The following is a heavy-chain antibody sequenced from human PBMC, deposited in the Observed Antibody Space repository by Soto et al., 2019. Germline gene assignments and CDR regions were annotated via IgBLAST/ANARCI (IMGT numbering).Heavy chain of an antibody. V-gene: IGHV3-23*01. CDR2: ISDSGADT. D-gene: IGHD4-17*01. Sequence: PGGSLRLSCTDSGFTFSSYAMSWVRQAPGKGLEWVSTISDSGADTYYADSVKGRFTISRDNSKNTLYLQMNSLRAEDTAVYYCARHRNAVTGAFDIWGRGTMVTVSS. J-gene: IGHJ3*02. CDR1: GFTFSSYA. CDR3: ARHRNAVTGAFDI.